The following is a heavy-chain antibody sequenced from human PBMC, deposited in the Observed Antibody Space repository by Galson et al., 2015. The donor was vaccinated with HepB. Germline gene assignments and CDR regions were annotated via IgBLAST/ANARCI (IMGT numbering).Heavy chain of an antibody. J-gene: IGHJ4*02. V-gene: IGHV3-30*18. D-gene: IGHD3-10*01. Sequence: SLRLSCATSGFIFSNYGMHWVRQAPGKGLEWVAGITYDGSDKYYADSVKGRFTVSRDNSKNTLSLEMNSLRAEDTAVYYCTNGKPPSITRNTMGDFDSWGQGTLVTVSS. CDR1: GFIFSNYG. CDR3: TNGKPPSITRNTMGDFDS. CDR2: ITYDGSDK.